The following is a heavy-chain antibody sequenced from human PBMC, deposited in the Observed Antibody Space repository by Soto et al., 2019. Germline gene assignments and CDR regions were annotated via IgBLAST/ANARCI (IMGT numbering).Heavy chain of an antibody. CDR1: GYTFTSYG. J-gene: IGHJ4*02. Sequence: ASVKVSCKASGYTFTSYGISWVRQAPGQGLEWMGWISAYNGNTNYAQKLQCRVTMTTDTSTSTAYMELRSLRSDDTAVYYCARDPDEYSISSYFDYWGQGTLVTVSS. CDR2: ISAYNGNT. CDR3: ARDPDEYSISSYFDY. D-gene: IGHD6-6*01. V-gene: IGHV1-18*01.